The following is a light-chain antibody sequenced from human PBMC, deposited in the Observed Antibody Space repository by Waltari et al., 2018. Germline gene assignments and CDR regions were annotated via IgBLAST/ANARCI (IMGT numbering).Light chain of an antibody. CDR3: QTGGHGTWV. CDR1: SGHYSNV. J-gene: IGLJ3*02. V-gene: IGLV4-69*01. Sequence: QLVLTQSPSASASLGASITLTCTLSSGHYSNVIAWLQQLPEKGPRYLMKVNSDGSHSRGNEIPDRFSGSSAGAERYLTISSLQSEDEADYYCQTGGHGTWVFGGGTKLTVL. CDR2: VNSDGSH.